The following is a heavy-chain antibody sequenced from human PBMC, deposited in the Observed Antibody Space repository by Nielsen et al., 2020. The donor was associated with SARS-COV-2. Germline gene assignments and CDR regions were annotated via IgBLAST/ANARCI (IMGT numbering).Heavy chain of an antibody. D-gene: IGHD1-26*01. V-gene: IGHV3-23*03. CDR2: IYGSGTSS. CDR1: GFTFKNYA. CDR3: ARHWREGATFYWFFDL. Sequence: GESLKISCAASGFTFKNYAMSWVRQAPGKGLEWVSLIYGSGTSSYYADSVKGRFTISRDNSKKTLYLQMTSLRPEDTAVYYCARHWREGATFYWFFDLWGRGTLVAVSS. J-gene: IGHJ2*01.